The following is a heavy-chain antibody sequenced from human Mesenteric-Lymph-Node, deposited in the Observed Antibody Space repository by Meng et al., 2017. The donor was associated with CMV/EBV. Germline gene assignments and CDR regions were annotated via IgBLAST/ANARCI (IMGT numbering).Heavy chain of an antibody. CDR2: IYYTGYI. J-gene: IGHJ4*02. CDR1: GGSVSSDNYY. CDR3: TRHAYGTDY. D-gene: IGHD3-16*01. V-gene: IGHV4-61*01. Sequence: SETLSLTCTVSGGSVSSDNYYWSWIRQSPEKGLEWIGYIYYTGYIQYNPSLKSRVTISLDASKNQFSLRLTSVTAADTAVYYCTRHAYGTDYWGQGTLVTVSS.